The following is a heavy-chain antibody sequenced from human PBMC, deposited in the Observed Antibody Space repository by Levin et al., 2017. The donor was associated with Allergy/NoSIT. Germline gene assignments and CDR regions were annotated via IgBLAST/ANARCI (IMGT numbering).Heavy chain of an antibody. CDR2: ISGSGGST. V-gene: IGHV3-23*01. D-gene: IGHD2-15*01. Sequence: GESLKISCAASGLTFSSYAVNWVRRAPGKGLEWVLVISGSGGSTFYADSVKGRFTISRDNSKNTVFLQMHSLRVEDTAIYYCAKDSLHEEVSANFWYFDLWGRGTLVTVSS. CDR1: GLTFSSYA. J-gene: IGHJ2*01. CDR3: AKDSLHEEVSANFWYFDL.